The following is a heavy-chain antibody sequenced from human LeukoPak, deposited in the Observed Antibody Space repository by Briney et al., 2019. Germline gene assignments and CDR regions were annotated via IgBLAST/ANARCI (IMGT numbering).Heavy chain of an antibody. CDR1: GHTFTGYY. Sequence: ASVKVSCKASGHTFTGYYMHWVRQAPGQGLEWLGWMSDYKHNTEYAQKLQGRVTMTTDLSTNTAYMELRSLRSDDTAVYYCARGALSGLEQFDYWGQGTLVTVSS. J-gene: IGHJ4*02. D-gene: IGHD1/OR15-1a*01. CDR2: MSDYKHNT. V-gene: IGHV1-18*04. CDR3: ARGALSGLEQFDY.